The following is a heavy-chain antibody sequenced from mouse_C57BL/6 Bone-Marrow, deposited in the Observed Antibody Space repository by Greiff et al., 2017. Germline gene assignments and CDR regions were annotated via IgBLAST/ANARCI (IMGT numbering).Heavy chain of an antibody. D-gene: IGHD4-1*01. CDR3: AKGELRRDAMDY. Sequence: EVKLVESGGGLVKPGGSLKLSCAASGFTFSSYAMSWVRQTPEKRLEWVATISDGGSYTSSPDNVKGRFTISRDNAKNNLYLQVRRLKSEDTAMYYCAKGELRRDAMDYWGQGTSVTVSA. CDR1: GFTFSSYA. V-gene: IGHV5-4*03. J-gene: IGHJ4*01. CDR2: ISDGGSYT.